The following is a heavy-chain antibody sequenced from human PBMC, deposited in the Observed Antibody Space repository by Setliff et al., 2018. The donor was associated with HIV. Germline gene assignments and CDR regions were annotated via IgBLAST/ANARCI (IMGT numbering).Heavy chain of an antibody. CDR2: IFYTGST. V-gene: IGHV4-59*08. D-gene: IGHD3-10*01. CDR1: RGSISTHY. J-gene: IGHJ6*02. Sequence: KASETLSLTRTVSRGSISTHYWSWIRQPPGKGLEWIGYIFYTGSTSYNPSLKSRVTISVDTTKNLFSLKVNSVTAADTAVYYCARHDITLVRGLVWGQGTTVTVSS. CDR3: ARHDITLVRGLV.